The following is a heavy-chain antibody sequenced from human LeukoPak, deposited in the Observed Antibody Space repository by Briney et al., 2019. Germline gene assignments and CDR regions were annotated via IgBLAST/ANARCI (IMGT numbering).Heavy chain of an antibody. CDR1: GYTFTGYY. Sequence: ASVKVSCKASGYTFTGYYMHWVRQAPGQGLEWMGWINPNSGGTNYAQKFQGRVTMTRDTSISTAYMELSRLRSDDTAVYYCARDHYHKIHSVMVTAPDYWGQGTLVIVSS. J-gene: IGHJ4*02. D-gene: IGHD2-21*02. CDR2: INPNSGGT. CDR3: ARDHYHKIHSVMVTAPDY. V-gene: IGHV1-2*02.